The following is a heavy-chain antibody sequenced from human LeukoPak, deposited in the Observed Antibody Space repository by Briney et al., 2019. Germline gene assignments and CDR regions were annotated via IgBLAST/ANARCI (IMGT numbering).Heavy chain of an antibody. Sequence: SVKVSCKASGGTFSSYAISWVRQAPGQGLEWMGGIIPIFGTANYAQKFRSRVTITTDESTSTAYMELSSLRSEDTAVYYCARGVVVVPAAMIDYYYMDVWGKGTTVTVSS. CDR2: IIPIFGTA. CDR1: GGTFSSYA. V-gene: IGHV1-69*05. J-gene: IGHJ6*03. D-gene: IGHD2-2*01. CDR3: ARGVVVVPAAMIDYYYMDV.